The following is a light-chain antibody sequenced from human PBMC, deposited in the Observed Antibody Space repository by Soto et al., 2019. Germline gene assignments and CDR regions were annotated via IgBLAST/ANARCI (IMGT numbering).Light chain of an antibody. CDR2: DAA. J-gene: IGKJ4*01. Sequence: DIQMTQSPSSLSASVGDRVTITCEASQDINRYVNWYQQQLGKAPKLLMFDAATLESGVPSKFSESGSGTEFTLTISSLQPENFATYFCQQYDSLPPTFGGGTKVDIK. CDR1: QDINRY. CDR3: QQYDSLPPT. V-gene: IGKV1-33*01.